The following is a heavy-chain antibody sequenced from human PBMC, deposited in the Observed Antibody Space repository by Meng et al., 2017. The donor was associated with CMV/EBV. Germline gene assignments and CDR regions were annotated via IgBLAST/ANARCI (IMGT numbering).Heavy chain of an antibody. CDR2: ISSSSSYI. V-gene: IGHV3-21*01. J-gene: IGHJ6*02. D-gene: IGHD2-2*01. Sequence: ESLKISCAASGFTFSSYSMNWVRQAPGKGLEWVSSISSSSSYIYYADSVKGRFTISRDNAKNSLYLQMNSLRAEDTAVYYCARRYCSSTSCPPYYGMDVWGQGTTVTVSS. CDR3: ARRYCSSTSCPPYYGMDV. CDR1: GFTFSSYS.